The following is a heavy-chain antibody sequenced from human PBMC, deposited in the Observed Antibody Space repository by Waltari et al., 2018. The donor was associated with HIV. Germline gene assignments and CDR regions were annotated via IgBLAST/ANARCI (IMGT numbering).Heavy chain of an antibody. CDR2: ISYDGTNK. V-gene: IGHV3-30*01. J-gene: IGHJ5*02. CDR3: ARGDPTTAGGIDP. D-gene: IGHD1-26*01. Sequence: QVQLVESGGGVVQPGRSLRLSCAASGFTFSDFAIHWVRQAPGKGLEWVTVISYDGTNKYYADSGKGRFTISRDNSKNTVSLQMNSLRAEDTAVYYCARGDPTTAGGIDPWGQGTLVTVAS. CDR1: GFTFSDFA.